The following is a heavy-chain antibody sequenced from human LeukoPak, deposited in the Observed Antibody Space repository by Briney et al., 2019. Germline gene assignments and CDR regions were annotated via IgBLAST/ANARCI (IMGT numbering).Heavy chain of an antibody. CDR2: IESKTDGGTT. Sequence: PGGSLRLSCAASRFTCSNAWMSWVRQAPGKGLECVVRIESKTDGGTTDYAGPVKGRFPIPRDDSKNTLYLQKNSLKTEDTAVYYCTTDRGGSYQGHLYWGQGTLVTVSS. CDR3: TTDRGGSYQGHLY. V-gene: IGHV3-15*04. J-gene: IGHJ4*02. D-gene: IGHD1-26*01. CDR1: RFTCSNAW.